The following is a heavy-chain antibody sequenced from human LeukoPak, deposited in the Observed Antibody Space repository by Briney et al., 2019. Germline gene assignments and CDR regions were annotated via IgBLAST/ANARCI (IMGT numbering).Heavy chain of an antibody. CDR1: GITLSNDG. V-gene: IGHV3-23*01. J-gene: IGHJ4*02. Sequence: GGPRRRSCAVSGITLSNDGMSWVRHAPGKGLEWVAGISDSGGRTNYADSVKGRFTISRDNPKNTLYLQMNSLRAEDTAVYFCAKRGVVIRVILVGFHKEAYYFDSWGQGALVTVSS. CDR2: ISDSGGRT. CDR3: AKRGVVIRVILVGFHKEAYYFDS. D-gene: IGHD3-22*01.